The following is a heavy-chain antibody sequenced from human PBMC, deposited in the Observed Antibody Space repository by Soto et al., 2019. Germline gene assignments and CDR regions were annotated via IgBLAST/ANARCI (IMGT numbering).Heavy chain of an antibody. D-gene: IGHD2-15*01. Sequence: PSETLSLTCTFSGGSISSYYWSWIRQPPGKGLEWIGYIYYSGSTNYNPSLKSRVTISVDTSKNQFSLKLSSVTAADTAVYYCARVTVVAATFDYWGQGTLVTVSS. J-gene: IGHJ4*02. CDR3: ARVTVVAATFDY. V-gene: IGHV4-59*01. CDR2: IYYSGST. CDR1: GGSISSYY.